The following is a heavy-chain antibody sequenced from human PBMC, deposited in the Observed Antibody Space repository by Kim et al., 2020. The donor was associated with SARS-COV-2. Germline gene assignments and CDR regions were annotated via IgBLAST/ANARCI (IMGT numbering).Heavy chain of an antibody. Sequence: SVKGRFTISRDKSKNTLYKQLNSLGPEDTAVYYCARDRDYSGSRTYYLDYWGQGTLVTVSS. D-gene: IGHD3-10*01. V-gene: IGHV3-30*01. J-gene: IGHJ4*02. CDR3: ARDRDYSGSRTYYLDY.